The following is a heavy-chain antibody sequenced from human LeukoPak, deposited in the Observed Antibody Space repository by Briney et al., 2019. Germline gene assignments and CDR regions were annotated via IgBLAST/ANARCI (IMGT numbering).Heavy chain of an antibody. CDR1: GGSISSGGYY. V-gene: IGHV4-30-2*01. CDR2: IYHSGST. J-gene: IGHJ4*02. D-gene: IGHD4-17*01. CDR3: ARGYGDFRVEGRYFHS. Sequence: SQTLSLTCTVSGGSISSGGYYWSWIRQPPGKGLEWIGYIYHSGSTYYNPSLKSRVTISIDTSKKHLFLKLKSVTAADTAVYYCARGYGDFRVEGRYFHSWGQGTLVTVSS.